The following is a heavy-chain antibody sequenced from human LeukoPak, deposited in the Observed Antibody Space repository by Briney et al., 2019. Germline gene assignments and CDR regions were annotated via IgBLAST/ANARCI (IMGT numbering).Heavy chain of an antibody. Sequence: ASVKVSCKVSGYTLTELSMHWVRQAPGKGLEWMGGFDPEDGETNYARKFQGRVTITEDTSTDTAYMELSSLRSEHTAVYYCATLDSSGYTLSYCGQGTLVTVSS. V-gene: IGHV1-24*01. CDR2: FDPEDGET. CDR3: ATLDSSGYTLSY. CDR1: GYTLTELS. D-gene: IGHD3-22*01. J-gene: IGHJ4*02.